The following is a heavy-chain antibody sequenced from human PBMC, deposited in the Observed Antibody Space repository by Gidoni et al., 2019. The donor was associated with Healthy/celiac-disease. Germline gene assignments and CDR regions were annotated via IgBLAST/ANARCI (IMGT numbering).Heavy chain of an antibody. J-gene: IGHJ4*02. D-gene: IGHD6-13*01. CDR3: ATVRIGSSSWSFDY. Sequence: QVQLVQSGPEVKKPGASVKVSCKVSGYTRIELSMHWVRQAPGKGLEWMGGFDLEDGETIYAQKFQGRVTMTEDTSTDTAYMELSSLRSEDTAVYYCATVRIGSSSWSFDYWGQGTLVTVSS. V-gene: IGHV1-24*01. CDR1: GYTRIELS. CDR2: FDLEDGET.